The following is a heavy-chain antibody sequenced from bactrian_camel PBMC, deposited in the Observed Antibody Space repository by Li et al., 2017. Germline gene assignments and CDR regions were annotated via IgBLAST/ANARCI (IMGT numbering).Heavy chain of an antibody. CDR3: AKARRSTVVALPFQPTVRWEDDFPT. CDR2: IARDGST. CDR1: GFTLRDFD. D-gene: IGHD6*01. J-gene: IGHJ4*01. Sequence: HVQLVESGGGSVEAGENLRLSCTASGFTLRDFDMAWYRQGPGNECEKVSTIARDGSTWVTDSVKGRFTLSRDNAKNTLYLQMSSLKTEDMGMYYCAKARRSTVVALPFQPTVRWEDDFPTRGQGTQVTVS. V-gene: IGHV3S55*01.